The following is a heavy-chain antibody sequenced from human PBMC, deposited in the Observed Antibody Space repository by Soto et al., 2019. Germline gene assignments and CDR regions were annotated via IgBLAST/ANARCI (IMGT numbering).Heavy chain of an antibody. CDR2: INWNGGST. CDR3: ARVADLARLNDGFDI. CDR1: GFSFEDYG. V-gene: IGHV3-20*01. J-gene: IGHJ3*02. Sequence: EVHLEESGGGVTRPGGSLRLSCAASGFSFEDYGLSWVRQAPGKGLEWVSGINWNGGSTGYADSVKGRFTISRDNAKTSVYLQMSSLRPEDTALYRCARVADLARLNDGFDIWGQGTMVTVSS.